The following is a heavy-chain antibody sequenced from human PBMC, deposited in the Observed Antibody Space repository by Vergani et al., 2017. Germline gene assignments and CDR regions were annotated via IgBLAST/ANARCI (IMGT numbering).Heavy chain of an antibody. CDR2: IYHSGST. D-gene: IGHD1-14*01. J-gene: IGHJ4*02. Sequence: QVQLQQWGAGLLKPSETLSLTCAVYGGSFSGYYWSWIRQPPGKGLEWIGYIYHSGSTYYNPSLKSRVTISVDRSKNQFSLKLSSVTAADTAVYYCARGTGPSTLWGQGTLVTVSS. CDR1: GGSFSGYY. CDR3: ARGTGPSTL. V-gene: IGHV4-34*01.